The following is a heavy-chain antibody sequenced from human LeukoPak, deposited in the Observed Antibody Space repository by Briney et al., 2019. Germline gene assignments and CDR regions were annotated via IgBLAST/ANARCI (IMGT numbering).Heavy chain of an antibody. CDR3: ASLHGYGSGRP. Sequence: SETLSLTCTVPGGSISSSSYYWGWIRQPPGKGLEWIGSIYYSGSTYYNPSLKSRVTISVDTSKNQFSLKLSSVTAADTAVYYCASLHGYGSGRPWGQGTLVTVSS. D-gene: IGHD3-10*01. CDR2: IYYSGST. J-gene: IGHJ5*02. CDR1: GGSISSSSYY. V-gene: IGHV4-39*07.